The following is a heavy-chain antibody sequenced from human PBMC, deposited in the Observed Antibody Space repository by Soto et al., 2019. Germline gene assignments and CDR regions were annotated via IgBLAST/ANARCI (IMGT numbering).Heavy chain of an antibody. Sequence: WSLRLSCAASGFTFSSYGMHWVRQAPGKGLERVAVISYDGSNKYYADSVKGRFTISRDNSKNTLYLQMNSLRAEDTAVYYCARLRPDAFDIWGQGTMVTVSS. V-gene: IGHV3-30*03. D-gene: IGHD5-18*01. CDR1: GFTFSSYG. J-gene: IGHJ3*02. CDR3: ARLRPDAFDI. CDR2: ISYDGSNK.